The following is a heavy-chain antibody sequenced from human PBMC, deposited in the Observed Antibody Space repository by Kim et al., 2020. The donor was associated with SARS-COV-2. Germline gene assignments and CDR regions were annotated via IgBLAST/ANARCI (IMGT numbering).Heavy chain of an antibody. Sequence: SETLSLTCAVYGGSFSGYYWSWIRQPPGKGLEWIGEINHTGSTTYNSSLKSRATISADTSKNQFSLRLTSVTAADTAVYYCARRYPARPIDYWGQGTRVTVSS. CDR1: GGSFSGYY. CDR3: ARRYPARPIDY. CDR2: INHTGST. V-gene: IGHV4-34*01. J-gene: IGHJ4*02. D-gene: IGHD6-6*01.